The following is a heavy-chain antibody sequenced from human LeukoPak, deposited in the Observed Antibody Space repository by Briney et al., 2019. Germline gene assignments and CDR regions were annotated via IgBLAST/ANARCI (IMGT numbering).Heavy chain of an antibody. V-gene: IGHV4-4*07. J-gene: IGHJ5*02. CDR2: VYISGST. CDR3: ARGNWFDP. Sequence: SETLSLTCSVSGDSISRSYWNWIRQPAGKGLEWLGRVYISGSTNYNPSLKSRLNISVDKSKNQFSLKLSSVTAADTAVYYCARGNWFDPWGQGTLVTVSS. CDR1: GDSISRSY.